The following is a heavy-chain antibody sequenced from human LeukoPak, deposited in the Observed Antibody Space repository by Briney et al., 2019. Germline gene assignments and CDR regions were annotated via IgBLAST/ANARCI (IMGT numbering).Heavy chain of an antibody. CDR2: INHSGST. J-gene: IGHJ4*02. CDR3: ARGLDVRGYYTSFDH. CDR1: GGSFSGYY. V-gene: IGHV4-34*01. Sequence: KTSETPSLTCAVYGGSFSGYYWSWIRQPPGKGLEWIGEINHSGSTNYNPSLKSRVTISVDTSKNQFSLKLSSVTAADTAVYYCARGLDVRGYYTSFDHWGQGTLVTVSS. D-gene: IGHD3-3*01.